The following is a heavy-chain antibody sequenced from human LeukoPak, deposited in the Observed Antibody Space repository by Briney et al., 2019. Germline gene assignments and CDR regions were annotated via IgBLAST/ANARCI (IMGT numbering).Heavy chain of an antibody. Sequence: GGSLRLSCAASGYTFSSYAMHWVRQAPGKGLEWVAVISYDGSNKYYADSVKGRFTISRDNSKNTLYLQMNSLRAEDTAVYYCARAGRSTSRNYFDYWGQGTLVTSPQ. CDR1: GYTFSSYA. CDR3: ARAGRSTSRNYFDY. J-gene: IGHJ4*02. V-gene: IGHV3-30-3*01. D-gene: IGHD2-2*01. CDR2: ISYDGSNK.